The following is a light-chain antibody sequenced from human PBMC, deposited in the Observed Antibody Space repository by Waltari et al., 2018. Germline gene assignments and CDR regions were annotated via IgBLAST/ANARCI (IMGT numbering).Light chain of an antibody. CDR2: GAS. CDR1: QRIRSN. J-gene: IGKJ4*01. V-gene: IGKV3-15*01. CDR3: QQYYDWPFT. Sequence: EIVMTQFPATLSVSPGERATLSCRASQRIRSNLAWYQQKPGQAPRLLIYGASTRATVIPGRFSGSGSGTEFTLTISSLQSEDFAVYYCQQYYDWPFTFGGGTKVEI.